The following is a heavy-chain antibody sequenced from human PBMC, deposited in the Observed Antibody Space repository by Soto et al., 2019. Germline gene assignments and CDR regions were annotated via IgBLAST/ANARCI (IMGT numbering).Heavy chain of an antibody. V-gene: IGHV4-31*03. D-gene: IGHD2-2*02. J-gene: IGHJ4*02. Sequence: QVQLQESGPGLVKPSQTLSLTCSVSGGSINSGGYYWSWIRQHPGKGLEWIGYIYDSGTTYYNPSLKSRVSISGATSKNQISLQLRSVSAADTAVYYCARGEFRHTFRHWGQGTLVTVSS. CDR2: IYDSGTT. CDR3: ARGEFRHTFRH. CDR1: GGSINSGGYY.